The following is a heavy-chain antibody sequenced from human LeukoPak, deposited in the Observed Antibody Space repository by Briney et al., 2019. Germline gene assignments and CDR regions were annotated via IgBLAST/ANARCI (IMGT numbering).Heavy chain of an antibody. V-gene: IGHV1-18*01. J-gene: IGHJ6*04. D-gene: IGHD5-12*01. Sequence: ASVKVSCKASGYTFTNYGISWVRQAPGQGLEWMGRISAYNGNTNYAQKLQGRVTMTTDKSTSTADMELSSLRSEDTAVYYCARASIVATRYYFYGMDVWGKGTTVIVSS. CDR3: ARASIVATRYYFYGMDV. CDR1: GYTFTNYG. CDR2: ISAYNGNT.